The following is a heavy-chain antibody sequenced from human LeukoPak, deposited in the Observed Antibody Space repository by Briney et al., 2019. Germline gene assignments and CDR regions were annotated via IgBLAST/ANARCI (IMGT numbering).Heavy chain of an antibody. J-gene: IGHJ4*02. CDR1: GFTFAGYA. D-gene: IGHD3-10*01. CDR3: AKDPLWFGENF. CDR2: ISNGGGST. V-gene: IGHV3-23*01. Sequence: GGSLRLSCAASGFTFAGYAMSWVRQASGKGLEWVSGISNGGGSTYYADSVKGRFTISRDNSKNTLYLQMNSLRAEDTAVYYCAKDPLWFGENFWDQGTLVTVSS.